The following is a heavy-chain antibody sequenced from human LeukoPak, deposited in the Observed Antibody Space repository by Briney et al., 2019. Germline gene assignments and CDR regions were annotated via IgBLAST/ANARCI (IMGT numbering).Heavy chain of an antibody. Sequence: GGSLRLSCAASEFTVSSNYMGWVRQAPGKGLEWVSVIYSGGSTYYADSVKGRFTISRDNSKNTLYLQMNSLRAEDTAVYYCASPGRGQHYYYGMDVWGQGTTVTVSS. J-gene: IGHJ6*02. CDR3: ASPGRGQHYYYGMDV. D-gene: IGHD3-10*01. CDR2: IYSGGST. V-gene: IGHV3-66*02. CDR1: EFTVSSNY.